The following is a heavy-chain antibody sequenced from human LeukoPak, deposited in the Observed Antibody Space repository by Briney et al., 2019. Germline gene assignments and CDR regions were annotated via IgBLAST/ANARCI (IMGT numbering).Heavy chain of an antibody. Sequence: GASVKVSCKASGFTFTSYGISWVRQAPGQGLEWMGWISVHSGKTDYSEDLQDRVTLTTDTSTSTAYMELRSLRFDDTAVYYCARKDGFTYGLPLDYWGRGTLVTVSS. J-gene: IGHJ4*02. V-gene: IGHV1-18*04. CDR2: ISVHSGKT. CDR3: ARKDGFTYGLPLDY. D-gene: IGHD5-18*01. CDR1: GFTFTSYG.